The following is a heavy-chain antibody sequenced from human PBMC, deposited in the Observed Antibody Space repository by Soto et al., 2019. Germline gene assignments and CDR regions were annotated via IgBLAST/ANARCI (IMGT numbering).Heavy chain of an antibody. CDR1: GFSFTSYS. V-gene: IGHV1-3*04. Sequence: QVQLVQSGAEVKKPGASVKVSCEASGFSFTSYSILWVRQAPGQRLEWMGGINIGNGNTKYSQRFQGRVTFARETSASTAYMELLSLRPEDTAVYYCATEHDYCSNYCFDYWGQGTLVTVSS. J-gene: IGHJ4*02. CDR3: ATEHDYCSNYCFDY. CDR2: INIGNGNT. D-gene: IGHD2-2*01.